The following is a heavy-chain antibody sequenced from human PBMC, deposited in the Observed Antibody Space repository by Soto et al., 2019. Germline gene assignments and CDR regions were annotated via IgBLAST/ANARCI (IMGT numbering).Heavy chain of an antibody. CDR3: ASVIAAAGINYFDY. J-gene: IGHJ4*02. V-gene: IGHV4-31*03. CDR1: GGSISSGGYY. D-gene: IGHD6-13*01. Sequence: SETLSLTCTVSGGSISSGGYYWSWIRQHPGKGLEWIGYIYYSGSTYYNPSLKSRVTISVDTSKNQFSLKLSSVTAADTAVYYGASVIAAAGINYFDYWGQGTLVTVPS. CDR2: IYYSGST.